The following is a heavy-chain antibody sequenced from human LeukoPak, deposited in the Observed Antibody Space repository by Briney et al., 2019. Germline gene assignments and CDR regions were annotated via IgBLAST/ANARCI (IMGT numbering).Heavy chain of an antibody. D-gene: IGHD1/OR15-1a*01. Sequence: ASVKVSCKASGYTFTGYYMHWVRQAPGQGLEWMRWINPNSGGTNYAQKFQGRVTMTRDTSTSTAYMELSRLRSDDTAVYYCARDNNKQIRKSLFDYWGQGTLVTVSS. CDR2: INPNSGGT. CDR1: GYTFTGYY. J-gene: IGHJ4*02. V-gene: IGHV1-2*02. CDR3: ARDNNKQIRKSLFDY.